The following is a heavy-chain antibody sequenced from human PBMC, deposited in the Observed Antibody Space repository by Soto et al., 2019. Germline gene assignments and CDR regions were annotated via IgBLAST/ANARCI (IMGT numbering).Heavy chain of an antibody. D-gene: IGHD3-10*01. CDR1: GYTFTNYG. CDR2: INTYNGNT. CDR3: ARGVGSGTYYNQYNWFDP. Sequence: QVQLVQSRAEVKKPGASVKVSCKASGYTFTNYGISWVRQAPGQGLEWMGWINTYNGNTNHAQKLQGRVTMTTDTSTSTAYMELRSLRSDDTAVYYCARGVGSGTYYNQYNWFDPWGQGTLVTVSS. J-gene: IGHJ5*02. V-gene: IGHV1-18*01.